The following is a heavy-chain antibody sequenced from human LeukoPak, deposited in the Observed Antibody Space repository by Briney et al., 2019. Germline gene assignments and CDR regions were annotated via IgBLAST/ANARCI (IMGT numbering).Heavy chain of an antibody. CDR2: IYYSGST. D-gene: IGHD3-10*01. J-gene: IGHJ3*02. V-gene: IGHV4-59*01. CDR3: ARGGSGISNAFDI. Sequence: SETLSLTCTVSGGSISHYYWSWIRQPPGKGLEWIGYIYYSGSTNYNPSLKSRVTISVDTSKNQFSLKLRSVTAADTAVYYCARGGSGISNAFDIWGQGTMVTVSS. CDR1: GGSISHYY.